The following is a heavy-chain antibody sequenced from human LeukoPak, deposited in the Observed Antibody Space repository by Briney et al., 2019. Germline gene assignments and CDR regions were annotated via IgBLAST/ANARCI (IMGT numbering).Heavy chain of an antibody. D-gene: IGHD3-22*01. CDR2: IKQDGSEK. V-gene: IGHV3-7*01. CDR3: ASPAAYLYDSCPDI. J-gene: IGHJ3*02. CDR1: GFTFSSYW. Sequence: GGSLRLSCAASGFTFSSYWMSWVRQAPGKGLKWVANIKQDGSEKYYVDSVKGRFTISRDNAKNSLYLQMNSLRDEDTAVYYCASPAAYLYDSCPDIWGQGTMVTVSS.